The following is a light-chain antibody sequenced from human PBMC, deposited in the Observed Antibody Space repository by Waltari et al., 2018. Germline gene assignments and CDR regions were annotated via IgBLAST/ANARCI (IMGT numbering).Light chain of an antibody. J-gene: IGKJ1*01. CDR1: QSVNTY. CDR3: QQYYDYQRS. V-gene: IGKV1-8*01. CDR2: AAS. Sequence: AIRMTQSPSSLSASTGARVTITCRASQSVNTYLAWYQQKPGKAPKLLIYAASTLQRGVPLRFSGSGSGTDFTLSISCLQSEDFATYYCQQYYDYQRSFGQGTKVEIK.